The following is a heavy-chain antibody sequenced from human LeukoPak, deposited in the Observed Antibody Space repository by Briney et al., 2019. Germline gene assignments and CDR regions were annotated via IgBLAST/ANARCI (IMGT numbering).Heavy chain of an antibody. Sequence: ASVKVSCKVSGYTLTELSMHWVRQAPGKGLEWTGGFDPEDGETIYAQKFQGRVTMTEDTSTDTAYMELSSLRSEDTAVYYCATDFSPYSSGSHDYWGQGTLVTVSS. D-gene: IGHD6-19*01. CDR2: FDPEDGET. V-gene: IGHV1-24*01. J-gene: IGHJ4*02. CDR1: GYTLTELS. CDR3: ATDFSPYSSGSHDY.